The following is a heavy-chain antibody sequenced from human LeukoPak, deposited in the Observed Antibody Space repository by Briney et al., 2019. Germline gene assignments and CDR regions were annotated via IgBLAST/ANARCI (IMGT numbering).Heavy chain of an antibody. Sequence: SETLSLTCTVSGGSISSSSYYWGWIRQPPGKEPEWIGSIYYSGSTYYNPSLKSRVTISVDTSKNQFSLKLSSVTAADTAVYYCARHQIDTVTVDYWGQGTLVTVSS. V-gene: IGHV4-39*01. CDR1: GGSISSSSYY. J-gene: IGHJ4*02. CDR2: IYYSGST. D-gene: IGHD4-17*01. CDR3: ARHQIDTVTVDY.